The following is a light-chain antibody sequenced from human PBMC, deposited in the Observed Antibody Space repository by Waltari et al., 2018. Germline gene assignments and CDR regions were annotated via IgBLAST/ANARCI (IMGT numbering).Light chain of an antibody. CDR3: QSTDNSGTYVV. Sequence: SYELTQPPSVSVSPGQTAWITCSGDALTTQSYFLYQQRSGKAPVVVIYKDTERPSGIPERFSGSSSGTRVTLTISGVQAEDEADYYCQSTDNSGTYVVFGGGTKLTVL. CDR2: KDT. J-gene: IGLJ2*01. CDR1: ALTTQS. V-gene: IGLV3-25*03.